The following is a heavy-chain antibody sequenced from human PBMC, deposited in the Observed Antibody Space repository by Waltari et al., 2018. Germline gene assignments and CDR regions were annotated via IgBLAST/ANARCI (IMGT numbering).Heavy chain of an antibody. CDR1: GFTFGDYA. Sequence: EVQLVESGGGLVQPGRSLRLSCTASGFTFGDYAMSWFRQAPGKGLEWVGFIRSKAYGGTTEYAASVKGRFTISRDDSKSIAYLQMNSLKTEDTAVYYCTRVRDFYSRLYYFDYWGQGTLVTVSS. V-gene: IGHV3-49*03. CDR3: TRVRDFYSRLYYFDY. J-gene: IGHJ4*02. CDR2: IRSKAYGGTT. D-gene: IGHD4-4*01.